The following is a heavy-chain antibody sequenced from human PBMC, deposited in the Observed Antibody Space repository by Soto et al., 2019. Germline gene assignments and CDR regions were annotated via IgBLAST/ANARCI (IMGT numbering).Heavy chain of an antibody. CDR3: ARGRLSTGVVVVAATGRYGMDV. CDR2: INHSGST. D-gene: IGHD2-15*01. V-gene: IGHV4-34*01. J-gene: IGHJ6*02. CDR1: GGSFSGYY. Sequence: PSETLCLTCAVYGGSFSGYYWSWIRQPPGKGLEWIGEINHSGSTNYNPSLKSRVTISVDTSKNQFSLKLSSVTAADTAVYYCARGRLSTGVVVVAATGRYGMDVWGQGTTVTVSS.